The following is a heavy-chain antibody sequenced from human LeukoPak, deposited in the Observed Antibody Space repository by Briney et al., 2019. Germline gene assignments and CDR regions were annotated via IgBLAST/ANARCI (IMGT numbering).Heavy chain of an antibody. Sequence: SETLSLTCTVSGGSISNSYWTWIRQPAAKGLEWVGRIYPSGSTHYSPSLKSRVTMSTDTSKNQISLKLTSVTAADTAVYYCARAPVFCGADCFSTWGQGTLATVSS. CDR2: IYPSGST. D-gene: IGHD2-21*02. CDR3: ARAPVFCGADCFST. V-gene: IGHV4-4*07. CDR1: GGSISNSY. J-gene: IGHJ5*02.